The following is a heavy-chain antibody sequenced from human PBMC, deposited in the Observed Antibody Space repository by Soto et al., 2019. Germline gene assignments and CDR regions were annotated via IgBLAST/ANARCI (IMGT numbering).Heavy chain of an antibody. J-gene: IGHJ4*02. D-gene: IGHD1-26*01. CDR1: GFTFSSYA. CDR3: ASRGSGSYYDY. Sequence: VQLLESGGGLVQPGGSLRLSCAASGFTFSSYAMRWVRQAPVKGLEWVSAISGSGGSTYYADSVKGRVTISRDNSKTTLYLQMNSLRAEDTAVYYCASRGSGSYYDYWGQGTLVTVSS. CDR2: ISGSGGST. V-gene: IGHV3-23*01.